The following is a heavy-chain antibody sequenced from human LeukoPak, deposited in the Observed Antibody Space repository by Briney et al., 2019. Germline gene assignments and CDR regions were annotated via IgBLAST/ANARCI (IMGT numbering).Heavy chain of an antibody. J-gene: IGHJ6*03. V-gene: IGHV4-30-4*08. Sequence: SQTLSLTCTVSGGSISSGDYYWSWIRQPPGKGLEWIGYIYYSGSTNYNPSLKSRVTISVDTSKNRFSLKLSSVTAADTAVHYCARVPAVNDYYYYMYVWGKGTTVTVSS. D-gene: IGHD2-2*01. CDR1: GGSISSGDYY. CDR3: ARVPAVNDYYYYMYV. CDR2: IYYSGST.